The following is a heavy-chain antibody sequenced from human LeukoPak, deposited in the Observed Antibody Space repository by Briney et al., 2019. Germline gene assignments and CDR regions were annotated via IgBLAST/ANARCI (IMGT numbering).Heavy chain of an antibody. CDR1: GFTVSSNY. D-gene: IGHD4-11*01. Sequence: PGGSLRLSCAASGFTVSSNYMSWVRQAPGKGLEWVSVMYSGGSTDYADSVKGRFTISRDNSKNTLDLQMNSLRAEDTAVYYCARDLWTTASDYWGQGTLVTVSS. V-gene: IGHV3-53*01. J-gene: IGHJ4*02. CDR2: MYSGGST. CDR3: ARDLWTTASDY.